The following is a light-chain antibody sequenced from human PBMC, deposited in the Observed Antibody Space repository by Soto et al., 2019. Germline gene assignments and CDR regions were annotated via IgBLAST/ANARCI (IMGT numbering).Light chain of an antibody. V-gene: IGKV3-15*01. CDR2: GAS. CDR1: ETVAGSY. J-gene: IGKJ4*01. Sequence: EIVLTQSPGTLSLSPGERATLSCRASETVAGSYLAWYQQKPGQAPRLLIYGASSRAPGIPDRFSGSGSGTEFTLTISSLQSEDSAVYYCQQYENWPQLTFGGGTKVDIK. CDR3: QQYENWPQLT.